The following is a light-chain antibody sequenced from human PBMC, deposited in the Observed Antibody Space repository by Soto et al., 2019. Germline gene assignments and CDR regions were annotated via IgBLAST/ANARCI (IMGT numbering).Light chain of an antibody. CDR3: QQYNINSPT. J-gene: IGKJ1*01. CDR2: KAS. Sequence: DIQMTQSPSTLSASVGDRVTIACRASQSISTWLAWYQQEPGKAPKLLIHKASSLHSGVPSRFSGSGSGTDFTLTISSLHPDGVATDYCQQYNINSPTFGQGTMVEIK. CDR1: QSISTW. V-gene: IGKV1-5*03.